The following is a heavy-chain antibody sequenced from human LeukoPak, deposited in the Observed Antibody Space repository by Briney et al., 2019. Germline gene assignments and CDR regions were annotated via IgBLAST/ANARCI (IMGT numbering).Heavy chain of an antibody. CDR2: IYSDNT. D-gene: IGHD4/OR15-4a*01. Sequence: GGSLRLSCTVSGFTVGSNSMSWVRQAPGKGLEWVSFIYSDNTHYSDSVKGRFTISRDNSKNTLYLQMNSLRAEDTAVYYCARRAGAYSHPYDYWGQGTLVTASS. CDR3: ARRAGAYSHPYDY. V-gene: IGHV3-53*01. J-gene: IGHJ4*02. CDR1: GFTVGSNS.